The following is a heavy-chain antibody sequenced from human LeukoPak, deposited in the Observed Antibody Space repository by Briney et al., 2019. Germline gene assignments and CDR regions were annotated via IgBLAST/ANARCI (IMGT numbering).Heavy chain of an antibody. Sequence: SETLSLTCTVSGGSISSYYWSWIRQPPGKGLEWIGYIYYSGSTNYNPSLKSRVTISVDTSKNQFSLKLSSVTAADTAVYYCARFAVAGTDFDYWGQGTLVTVSS. CDR1: GGSISSYY. CDR2: IYYSGST. V-gene: IGHV4-59*01. D-gene: IGHD1-1*01. J-gene: IGHJ4*02. CDR3: ARFAVAGTDFDY.